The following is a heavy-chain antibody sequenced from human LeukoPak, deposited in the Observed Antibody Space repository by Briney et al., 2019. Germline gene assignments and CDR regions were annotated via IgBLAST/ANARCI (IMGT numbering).Heavy chain of an antibody. CDR1: GFTFSTYS. V-gene: IGHV3-48*02. D-gene: IGHD2-21*02. Sequence: GGSLRLSCAASGFTFSTYSMNWVRQTPGQGLEWVSYISGGSSATVYADSVKGRFTISRDNAKDSMYLHMNGLRDEDTAVYYCARDRDWAFDYWGQGTLLTVSS. J-gene: IGHJ4*02. CDR3: ARDRDWAFDY. CDR2: ISGGSSAT.